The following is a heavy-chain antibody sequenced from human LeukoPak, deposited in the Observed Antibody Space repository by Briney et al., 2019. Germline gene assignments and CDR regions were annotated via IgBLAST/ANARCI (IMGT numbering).Heavy chain of an antibody. J-gene: IGHJ5*02. CDR2: IYYSGTT. Sequence: KPSETLSLTCTVSGGSISSSPYYWGWIRQPPGKGLEWIGSIYYSGTTRYNPSLESRVTISVDTSKNQFSLKLASVTAADTAIYYCAKGAGGFSYYNWFDPWGQGTLVTVSS. CDR1: GGSISSSPYY. V-gene: IGHV4-39*07. D-gene: IGHD5-18*01. CDR3: AKGAGGFSYYNWFDP.